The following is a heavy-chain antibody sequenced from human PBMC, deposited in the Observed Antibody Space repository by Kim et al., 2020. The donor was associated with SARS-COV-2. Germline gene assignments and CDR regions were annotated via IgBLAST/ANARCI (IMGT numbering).Heavy chain of an antibody. CDR2: ISVYNGNT. D-gene: IGHD2-2*02. J-gene: IGHJ4*02. Sequence: ASVKVSCKTSGDTVTTYSINWVRQAPGQGLEWMGWISVYNGNTKHAQNLQDRITMTTHTSTNTAYMELRSLRPDDTAVYYCTSDSGAVFADIPVYWGQGTLVTVSS. CDR1: GDTVTTYS. CDR3: TSDSGAVFADIPVY. V-gene: IGHV1-18*01.